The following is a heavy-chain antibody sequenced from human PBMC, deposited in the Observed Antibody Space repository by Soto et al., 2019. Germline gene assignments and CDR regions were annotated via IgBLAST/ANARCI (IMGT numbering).Heavy chain of an antibody. J-gene: IGHJ6*02. Sequence: GGSLRLSCAASGFTFGSYGMHWGRHAPGKGLEWVSSISYDGSNKYYADSVKGRFTISRDNSKNTLYLQMNSLRAEDTAVYYYSQADEHYYYYYGMDVWGQGTTVTDSS. CDR2: ISYDGSNK. V-gene: IGHV3-30*18. CDR3: SQADEHYYYYYGMDV. CDR1: GFTFGSYG.